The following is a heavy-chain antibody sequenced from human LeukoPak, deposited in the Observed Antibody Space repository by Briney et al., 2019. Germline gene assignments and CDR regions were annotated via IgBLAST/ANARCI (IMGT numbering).Heavy chain of an antibody. Sequence: ASVKVYCKTSGYTFTNYDINWVRQATGQGLEWMGWMNPKSGNTGSAQRFQGRVTLTRDTSISTAYMELGSLRSEDTAVYYCARAWGSIDYRGQGALVTVSS. CDR1: GYTFTNYD. J-gene: IGHJ4*02. D-gene: IGHD7-27*01. CDR3: ARAWGSIDY. CDR2: MNPKSGNT. V-gene: IGHV1-8*01.